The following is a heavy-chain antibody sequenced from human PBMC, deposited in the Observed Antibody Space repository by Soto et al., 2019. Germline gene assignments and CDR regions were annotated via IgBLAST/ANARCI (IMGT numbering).Heavy chain of an antibody. CDR1: GGSFSGYY. V-gene: IGHV4-34*01. CDR3: ARVEKDIVGTPNWFDP. J-gene: IGHJ5*02. CDR2: INHSGST. D-gene: IGHD2-15*01. Sequence: PSETLSLTCAVYGGSFSGYYWSWIRQPPGKGLEWIGEINHSGSTNYNPSLKSRVTISVDTSKNQFSLKLSSVTAADTAVYYCARVEKDIVGTPNWFDPWGQGTLVTVSS.